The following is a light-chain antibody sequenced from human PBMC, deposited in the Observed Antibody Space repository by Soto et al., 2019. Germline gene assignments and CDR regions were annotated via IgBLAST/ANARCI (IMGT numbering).Light chain of an antibody. V-gene: IGLV2-14*01. J-gene: IGLJ2*01. CDR1: SSDIGAYDY. Sequence: QSALTQPASLSGSPGQSITISCTGTSSDIGAYDYVSWFQQHPGKAPKLMISEVNNRPSGVSNRFSGSKSGNTAYLTISGLQVEDEADYYCSSYTSSSTLVVFGGGTQLTVL. CDR2: EVN. CDR3: SSYTSSSTLVV.